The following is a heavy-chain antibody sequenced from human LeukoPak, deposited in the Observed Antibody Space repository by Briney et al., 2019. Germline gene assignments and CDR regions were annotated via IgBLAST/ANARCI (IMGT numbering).Heavy chain of an antibody. Sequence: GASVKVSCKASGFTFTSSAMQWVRQARGQRLEWIGWIVVGSGNTNYAQKFQERVTITRDMSTSTAYMELSSLRSEDTAVYYCAADLSNYYGSGSYYKAFDIWGQGTMVTVSS. CDR3: AADLSNYYGSGSYYKAFDI. CDR1: GFTFTSSA. V-gene: IGHV1-58*02. D-gene: IGHD3-10*01. CDR2: IVVGSGNT. J-gene: IGHJ3*02.